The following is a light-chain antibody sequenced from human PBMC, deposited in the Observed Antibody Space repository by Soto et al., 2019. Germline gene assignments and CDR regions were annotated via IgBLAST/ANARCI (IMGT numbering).Light chain of an antibody. V-gene: IGLV2-8*01. J-gene: IGLJ2*01. Sequence: QSALTQPPSASGSPGQSVTISCTGTSNDVGGYNYVSWYQQHPGTAPKLMIHEVSKRPSGVPDRFSGSKSGNTASLTVSGLLTEDEADYYCSSYGGANTVVFGGGTKLTVL. CDR1: SNDVGGYNY. CDR2: EVS. CDR3: SSYGGANTVV.